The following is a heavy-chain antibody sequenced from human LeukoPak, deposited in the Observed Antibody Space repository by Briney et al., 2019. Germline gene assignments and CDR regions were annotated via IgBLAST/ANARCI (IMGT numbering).Heavy chain of an antibody. CDR3: ARERTTETPWGYFDY. J-gene: IGHJ4*02. V-gene: IGHV1-69*05. D-gene: IGHD4-17*01. CDR1: GGSFNDYA. CDR2: IIPLFGTP. Sequence: ASVKVSCKASGGSFNDYAFSWVRQAPGQGLEWMGGIIPLFGTPIYAQQFQGRFTITTDESTSTAYMELSSLTSEDTAVYFCARERTTETPWGYFDYWGQGTLVTVSS.